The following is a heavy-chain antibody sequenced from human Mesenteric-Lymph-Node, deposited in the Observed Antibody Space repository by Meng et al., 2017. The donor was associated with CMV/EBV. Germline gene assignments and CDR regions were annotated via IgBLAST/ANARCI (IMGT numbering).Heavy chain of an antibody. CDR3: ASQTSYYYYGMDV. Sequence: GGSLRLSCAVSGFIFSDFAMTWVRQAPGKGLEWISTVSGFRGVTHYADSVKGRFTISRDNAKNSLYLQMNSLRAEDTAVYYCASQTSYYYYGMDVWGQGTTVTVSS. CDR2: VSGFRGVT. J-gene: IGHJ6*02. V-gene: IGHV3-21*01. CDR1: GFIFSDFA.